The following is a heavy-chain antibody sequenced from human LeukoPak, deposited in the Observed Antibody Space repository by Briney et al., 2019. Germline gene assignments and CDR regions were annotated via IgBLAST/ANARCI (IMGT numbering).Heavy chain of an antibody. V-gene: IGHV1-18*01. CDR1: GYTFTSYG. Sequence: GASVKVSCKASGYTFTSYGISWVRQAPGQGLEWMGWISAYNGNTNYAQKLQGRATMTTDTSTSTAYMELRSLRSDDTAVYYCARDSLIPNTYYYGSGSPSYFDYWGQGTLVTVSS. CDR2: ISAYNGNT. CDR3: ARDSLIPNTYYYGSGSPSYFDY. J-gene: IGHJ4*02. D-gene: IGHD3-10*01.